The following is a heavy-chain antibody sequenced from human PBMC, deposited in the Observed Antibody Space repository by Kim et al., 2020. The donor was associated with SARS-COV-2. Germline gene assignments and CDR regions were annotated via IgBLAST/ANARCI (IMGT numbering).Heavy chain of an antibody. V-gene: IGHV4-31*02. D-gene: IGHD2-21*01. J-gene: IGHJ4*02. Sequence: YSPALKSRVSISVDTSKNQFSLNLNSVAAADTAVYYCAREDWGGQHTLFDYWGQGTLVTVSS. CDR3: AREDWGGQHTLFDY.